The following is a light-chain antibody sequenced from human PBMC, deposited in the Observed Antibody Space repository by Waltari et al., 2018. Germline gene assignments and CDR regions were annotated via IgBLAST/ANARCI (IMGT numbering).Light chain of an antibody. CDR1: QSVLYSSNNKNY. CDR2: WAS. CDR3: QQYYSTQGT. J-gene: IGKJ2*02. Sequence: DIVMTQSPDSLAVSLGERATINCKSSQSVLYSSNNKNYLAWYQQKPGQPPKLLIYWASTRESGVPDRFSGSGSGTDFTLTISSLQAEDVAVYYYQQYYSTQGTFGQGTKLEIK. V-gene: IGKV4-1*01.